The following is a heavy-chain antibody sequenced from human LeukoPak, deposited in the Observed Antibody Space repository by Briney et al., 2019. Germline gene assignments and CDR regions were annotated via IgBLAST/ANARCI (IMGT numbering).Heavy chain of an antibody. D-gene: IGHD3-22*01. J-gene: IGHJ6*03. CDR1: GYSFTSYW. V-gene: IGHV5-51*01. Sequence: GESLKISCKGSGYSFTSYWIGWVRQMPGKGLEWMGIIYPGDSDTRYSPSFQGQVTISADKSISTAYLQWSSLKASDIAMYYCARLSYDSSGPYYYYYYMDVWGKGTTVTISS. CDR2: IYPGDSDT. CDR3: ARLSYDSSGPYYYYYYMDV.